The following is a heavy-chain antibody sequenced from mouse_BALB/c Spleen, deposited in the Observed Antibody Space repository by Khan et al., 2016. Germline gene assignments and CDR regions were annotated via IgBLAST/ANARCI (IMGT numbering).Heavy chain of an antibody. J-gene: IGHJ3*01. Sequence: LQQSGAELARPGASVKLSCKASGYTFTSYWMQWVKQRPGQGLEWIGAIYPGDGDTRYTQKFKGKATLTADKSSSTAYMQLSSLASEDSAVYYCARRAARATGFAYWGQGTLVTVSA. V-gene: IGHV1-87*01. CDR3: ARRAARATGFAY. D-gene: IGHD3-1*01. CDR2: IYPGDGDT. CDR1: GYTFTSYW.